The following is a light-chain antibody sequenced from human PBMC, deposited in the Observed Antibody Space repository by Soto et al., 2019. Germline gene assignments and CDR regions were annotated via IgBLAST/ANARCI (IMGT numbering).Light chain of an antibody. CDR3: ISYGGSSNLI. CDR1: SSDVGGYNY. V-gene: IGLV2-8*01. Sequence: QSVLTQPPSASGSPGQSVTISCTGTSSDVGGYNYVSWYQQHPGKAPKLMVYAVSKRPSGVPDCFSGSKAGNTASLTVSGLHAEDEADYYCISYGGSSNLIFGGGTKLTVL. CDR2: AVS. J-gene: IGLJ2*01.